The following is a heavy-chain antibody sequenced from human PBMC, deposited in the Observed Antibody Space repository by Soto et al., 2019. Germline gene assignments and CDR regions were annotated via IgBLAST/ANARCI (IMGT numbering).Heavy chain of an antibody. CDR3: ARRQQWLAGYFDY. V-gene: IGHV4-4*08. D-gene: IGHD6-19*01. Sequence: SETLSLTCTVSGGSISSNYWTWIRQPPGKGLEWIGYVYNSGSTNYNPSLKSRVTISVDTSKSQFSLKTRSVTAADTAVYYCARRQQWLAGYFDYWGQGTLVTVSS. J-gene: IGHJ4*02. CDR1: GGSISSNY. CDR2: VYNSGST.